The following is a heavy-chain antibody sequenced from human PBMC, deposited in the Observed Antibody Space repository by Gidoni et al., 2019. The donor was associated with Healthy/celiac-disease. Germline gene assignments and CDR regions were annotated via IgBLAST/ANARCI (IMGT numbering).Heavy chain of an antibody. V-gene: IGHV7-4-1*02. CDR2: INTNTGNP. CDR3: ARVQNIVATAYYYYYGMDV. CDR1: GYTFTRYT. J-gene: IGHJ6*02. D-gene: IGHD5-12*01. Sequence: QVQLVQSGSELKKPGASVKVSCKASGYTFTRYTMNWVRQAPGQGLEWMGWINTNTGNPTYAQGFTGRFVFSLDTSVSTAYLQISSLKAEDTAVYYCARVQNIVATAYYYYYGMDVWGQGTTVTVSS.